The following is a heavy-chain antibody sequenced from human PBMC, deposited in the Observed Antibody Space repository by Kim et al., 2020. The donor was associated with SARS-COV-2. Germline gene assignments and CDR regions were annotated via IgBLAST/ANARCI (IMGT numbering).Heavy chain of an antibody. Sequence: SETLSLTCTVSGGSISSSSYYWGWIRQPPGKGLEWIGSIYYSGSTYYNPSLKSRVTISVDTSKNQFSLKLSSVTAADTAVYYCARDHVDIVATITSLVGWFDPWGQGTLVTVSS. CDR3: ARDHVDIVATITSLVGWFDP. CDR2: IYYSGST. CDR1: GGSISSSSYY. D-gene: IGHD5-12*01. J-gene: IGHJ5*02. V-gene: IGHV4-39*07.